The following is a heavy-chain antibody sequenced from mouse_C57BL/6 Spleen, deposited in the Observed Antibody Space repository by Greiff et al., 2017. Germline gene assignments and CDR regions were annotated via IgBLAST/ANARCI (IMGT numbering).Heavy chain of an antibody. CDR2: INPNNGGT. CDR1: GYTFTDYN. J-gene: IGHJ3*01. CDR3: ARSDYYDYEWFAY. D-gene: IGHD2-4*01. V-gene: IGHV1-22*01. Sequence: EVQLQESGPELVKPGASVKMSCKASGYTFTDYNMHWVKQSHGKSLEWIGYINPNNGGTSYNQKFKGKATLTVNKSSSTAYMELRSLTSEDSAVYYCARSDYYDYEWFAYWGQGTLVTVSA.